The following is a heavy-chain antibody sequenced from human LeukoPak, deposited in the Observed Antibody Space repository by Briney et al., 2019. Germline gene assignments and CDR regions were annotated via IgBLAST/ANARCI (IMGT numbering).Heavy chain of an antibody. CDR2: IYSSGRYV. CDR1: GSTFGSYS. Sequence: PGGSLRLSCAASGSTFGSYSMDWVRQAPTKGLEWVSSIYSSGRYVYYADSVKGRFTISRDNAKNSPYLQMNSLRAEDTAVYYCARGGGSRDGLTTSFDYWGQGTVVTVSS. J-gene: IGHJ4*02. V-gene: IGHV3-21*01. D-gene: IGHD5-24*01. CDR3: ARGGGSRDGLTTSFDY.